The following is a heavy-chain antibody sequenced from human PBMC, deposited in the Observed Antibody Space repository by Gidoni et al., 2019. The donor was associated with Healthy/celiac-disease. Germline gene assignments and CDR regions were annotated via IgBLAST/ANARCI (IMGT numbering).Heavy chain of an antibody. CDR1: GFTFSSYA. J-gene: IGHJ4*02. V-gene: IGHV3-23*01. CDR3: AKFRSSCPDY. D-gene: IGHD6-13*01. Sequence: CTASGFTFSSYAMSWVRQAPGKGLEWVSAISGSGGSTYYADSVKGRFTISRDNSKNTLYLQMNSLRAEDTAVYYCAKFRSSCPDYWGQGTLVTVSS. CDR2: ISGSGGST.